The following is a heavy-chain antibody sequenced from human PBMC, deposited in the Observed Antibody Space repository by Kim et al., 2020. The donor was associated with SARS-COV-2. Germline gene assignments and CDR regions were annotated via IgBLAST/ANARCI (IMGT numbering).Heavy chain of an antibody. V-gene: IGHV1-18*01. CDR2: ISAYNGNT. Sequence: ASVKVSCKASGYTFTSYGISWVRQAPGQGLEWMGWISAYNGNTNYAQKLQGRVTMTTDTSTSTAYMELRSLRSDDTAVYYCARRYLGDSRSKPWWVRGSAFDIWGQGTMVTVSS. D-gene: IGHD3-22*01. CDR3: ARRYLGDSRSKPWWVRGSAFDI. J-gene: IGHJ3*02. CDR1: GYTFTSYG.